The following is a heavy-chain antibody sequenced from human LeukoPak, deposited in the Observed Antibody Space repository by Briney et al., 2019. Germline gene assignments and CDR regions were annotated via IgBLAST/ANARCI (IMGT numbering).Heavy chain of an antibody. CDR3: ARAGGSGSHDY. CDR2: INPSGGST. Sequence: ASVKVSCKASGYTFTGYYMHWVRQAPGQGLEWMGIINPSGGSTSYAQKFQGRVTMTRDMSTSTVYMELSSLRSEDTAVYYCARAGGSGSHDYWGQGTLVTVSS. J-gene: IGHJ4*02. D-gene: IGHD3-10*01. V-gene: IGHV1-46*01. CDR1: GYTFTGYY.